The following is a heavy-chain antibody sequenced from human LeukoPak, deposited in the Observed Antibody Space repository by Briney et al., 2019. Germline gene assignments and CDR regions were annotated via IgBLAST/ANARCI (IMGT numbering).Heavy chain of an antibody. CDR3: ARCSKGYYYYMDV. D-gene: IGHD2-2*01. CDR1: GGSFSGYY. V-gene: IGHV4-34*01. Sequence: SETLSLTCAVYGGSFSGYYWSWIRQPPGKGLEWIGEINHSGSTNYNPSLKSRVTISVDTSKNQFSLKLSSVTAADTAVYYCARCSKGYYYYMDVWGKGTTVTISS. J-gene: IGHJ6*03. CDR2: INHSGST.